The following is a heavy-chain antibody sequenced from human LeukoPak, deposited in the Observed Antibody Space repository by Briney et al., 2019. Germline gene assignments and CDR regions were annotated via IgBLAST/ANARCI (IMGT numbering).Heavy chain of an antibody. D-gene: IGHD1-7*01. CDR3: ARDPNGNYVGAFDFQR. CDR1: GFTFSSYE. Sequence: GGSLRLSCAASGFTFSSYEMNWVRQAPGKGLEWVSYISGAGTYYADSVKGRFTISRDNYKNTLYLQMNSLRADDTAVYYCARDPNGNYVGAFDFQRWGQGTLVIVSS. V-gene: IGHV3-48*03. CDR2: ISGAGT. J-gene: IGHJ1*01.